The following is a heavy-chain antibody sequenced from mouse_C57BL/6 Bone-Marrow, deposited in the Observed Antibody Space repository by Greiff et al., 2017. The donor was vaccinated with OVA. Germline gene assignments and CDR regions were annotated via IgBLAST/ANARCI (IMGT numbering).Heavy chain of an antibody. V-gene: IGHV1-75*01. CDR2: IFPGSGST. CDR1: GYTFTDYY. J-gene: IGHJ3*01. D-gene: IGHD3-2*02. Sequence: QVQLKESGPELVKPGASVKISCKASGYTFTDYYINWVKQRPGQGLEWIGWIFPGSGSTYYNEKFKGKATLTVDKSSSTAYMLLSSLTSEDSAVYYCARWDSSGYRFAYWGQGTLVTVSA. CDR3: ARWDSSGYRFAY.